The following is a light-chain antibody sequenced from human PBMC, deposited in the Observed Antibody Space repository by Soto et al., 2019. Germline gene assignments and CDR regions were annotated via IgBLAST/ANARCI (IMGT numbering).Light chain of an antibody. V-gene: IGLV2-11*01. CDR2: NVN. J-gene: IGLJ1*01. CDR3: QSYDSSLSGSEV. CDR1: SSDVGSYDY. Sequence: QSALIQPPSVSGSPGQSVTISCTGTSSDVGSYDYVSWYQQHPGTVPKPMIYNVNTQPSGVPDRFSGSKSGNTASMTITGLQADDEADYYCQSYDSSLSGSEVFGTGTKLTVL.